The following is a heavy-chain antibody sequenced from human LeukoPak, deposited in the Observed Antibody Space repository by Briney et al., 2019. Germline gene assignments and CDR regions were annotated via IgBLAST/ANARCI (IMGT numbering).Heavy chain of an antibody. V-gene: IGHV5-51*01. CDR3: ARRDSDSSSHGILDY. CDR1: GYSFTSYW. CDR2: IYPGDSDT. J-gene: IGHJ4*02. D-gene: IGHD6-6*01. Sequence: GESLKISCKGSGYSFTSYWIGWVRQMPGKGLEWMGIIYPGDSDTRYSPSFQGQVTISADKSISTAYLQWSSLKASDTGMYYCARRDSDSSSHGILDYWGQGTLVTVSS.